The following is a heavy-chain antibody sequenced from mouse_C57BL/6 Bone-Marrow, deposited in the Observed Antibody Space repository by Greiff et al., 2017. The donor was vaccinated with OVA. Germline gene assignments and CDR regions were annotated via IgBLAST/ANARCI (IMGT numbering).Heavy chain of an antibody. Sequence: EVQLQQSGTVLARPGASVKMSCKTSGYTFTSYWMHWVKQRPGQGLEWIGAIYPGNSDTSYNQKFKGKAKLTAVTSASTAYMELSSLTNEDSAVYYCTRCLYYGPYYYAMDYWGQGTSVTVSS. J-gene: IGHJ4*01. CDR1: GYTFTSYW. D-gene: IGHD2-1*01. V-gene: IGHV1-5*01. CDR3: TRCLYYGPYYYAMDY. CDR2: IYPGNSDT.